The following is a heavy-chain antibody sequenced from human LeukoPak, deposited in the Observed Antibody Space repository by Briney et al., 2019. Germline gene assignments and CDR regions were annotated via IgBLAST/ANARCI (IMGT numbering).Heavy chain of an antibody. D-gene: IGHD6-13*01. CDR3: ARVGSSWLYY. J-gene: IGHJ4*02. CDR2: INHSGGT. Sequence: SETLSLTCAVYGGSFSGYYWSWIRQPPGKGLEWIGEINHSGGTNYNPSLKSRVTISVDTSKNQFSLKLSSVTAADTAVYYCARVGSSWLYYWGQGTLVTVSS. V-gene: IGHV4-34*01. CDR1: GGSFSGYY.